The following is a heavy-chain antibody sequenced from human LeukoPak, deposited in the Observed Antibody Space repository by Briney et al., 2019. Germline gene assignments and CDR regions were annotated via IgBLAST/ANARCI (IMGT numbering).Heavy chain of an antibody. D-gene: IGHD5-18*01. CDR3: ARDPDTVGYSSWFDP. V-gene: IGHV1-3*01. J-gene: IGHJ5*02. CDR1: GYTFTSYA. Sequence: ASVKVSCKASGYTFTSYAMHWVRQAPGQRLEWMGWINAGNGNTKYSQKFQGRGTITRDTSASTAYVELRSLRSEDTAVYYCARDPDTVGYSSWFDPWGQGTLVTVSS. CDR2: INAGNGNT.